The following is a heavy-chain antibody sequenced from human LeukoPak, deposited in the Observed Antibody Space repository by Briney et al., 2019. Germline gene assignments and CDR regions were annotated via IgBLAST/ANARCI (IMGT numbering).Heavy chain of an antibody. CDR3: AVNYCSSTSCHDY. D-gene: IGHD2-2*01. Sequence: GASVKDSCKASGYTFTSYGISWVPRAPGQGLEWMGWISAYNGNRNYAQKLQGRVTMTTDTSTSTAYMELRSLRSDDTAVYYCAVNYCSSTSCHDYWGQGTLVTVSS. CDR2: ISAYNGNR. CDR1: GYTFTSYG. J-gene: IGHJ4*02. V-gene: IGHV1-18*01.